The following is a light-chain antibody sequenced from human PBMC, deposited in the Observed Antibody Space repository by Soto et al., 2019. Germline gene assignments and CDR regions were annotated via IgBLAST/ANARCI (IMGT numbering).Light chain of an antibody. V-gene: IGKV4-1*01. CDR1: QSVLYSSNNKNY. CDR3: QQYYNVPYT. CDR2: WAS. Sequence: DIVLTQSPDSLAVPLGERATINCKSSQSVLYSSNNKNYLTWYQQKAGQPPKVLIYWASTRESGVPDRFSGSGSGTDFTLTISSLRAEDVAVYYCQQYYNVPYTFGQGTKLEIK. J-gene: IGKJ2*01.